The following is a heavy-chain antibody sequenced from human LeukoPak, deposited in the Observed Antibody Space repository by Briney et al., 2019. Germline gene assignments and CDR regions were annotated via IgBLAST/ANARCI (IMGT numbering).Heavy chain of an antibody. Sequence: PSETLSLTCTISGGSISSFHWSWIRQPPGKGLEWIGYIYYSGSTKYNPSLKSRVTISVDTSKNQFSLKLSSVTAADTAVYYCARGQGYCSGGSCFFDYWGQGTLVTVSS. D-gene: IGHD2-15*01. CDR3: ARGQGYCSGGSCFFDY. J-gene: IGHJ4*02. CDR1: GGSISSFH. CDR2: IYYSGST. V-gene: IGHV4-59*12.